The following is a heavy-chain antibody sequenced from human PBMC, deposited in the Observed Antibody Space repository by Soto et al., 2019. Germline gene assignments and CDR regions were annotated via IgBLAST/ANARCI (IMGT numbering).Heavy chain of an antibody. CDR2: ISAYNGNT. D-gene: IGHD3-3*01. Sequence: ASVKVSSKASGYTFTSYGISWVRQDPGQGLEWMGWISAYNGNTNYAQKLQGRVTMTTDTSTSTAYMELRSLRSDDTAVYYCARDSALGFWSGYLSWFDPWGQGTLVTVSS. CDR1: GYTFTSYG. CDR3: ARDSALGFWSGYLSWFDP. V-gene: IGHV1-18*01. J-gene: IGHJ5*02.